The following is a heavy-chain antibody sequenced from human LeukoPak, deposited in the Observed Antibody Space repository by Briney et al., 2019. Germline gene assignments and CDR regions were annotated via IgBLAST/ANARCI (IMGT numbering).Heavy chain of an antibody. CDR1: DFIFTKYW. Sequence: GGSLRLSCLGSDFIFTKYWMTWVRQAPGKGLEWVANIREDGNKDNYIDSVRGRFTISRDNAKNSLYLQMNSLRAEDTAVYYCAGDEVGGPLKYWGQGILVTVSS. J-gene: IGHJ4*02. V-gene: IGHV3-7*01. CDR2: IREDGNKD. D-gene: IGHD1-26*01. CDR3: AGDEVGGPLKY.